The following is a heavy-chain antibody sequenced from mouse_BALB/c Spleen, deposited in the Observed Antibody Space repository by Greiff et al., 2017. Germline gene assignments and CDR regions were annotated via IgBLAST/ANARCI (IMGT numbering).Heavy chain of an antibody. V-gene: IGHV14-3*02. D-gene: IGHD2-4*01. CDR2: IDPANGNT. CDR3: ARYYYEYGTFAY. CDR1: GFNIKDTY. J-gene: IGHJ3*01. Sequence: EVQLVESGAELVKPGASVKLSCTASGFNIKDTYMHWVKQRPEQGLEWIGRIDPANGNTKYDPKFQGKATITADTSSNTAYLQLSSLTSEDTAVYYCARYYYEYGTFAYWGQGTLVTVSA.